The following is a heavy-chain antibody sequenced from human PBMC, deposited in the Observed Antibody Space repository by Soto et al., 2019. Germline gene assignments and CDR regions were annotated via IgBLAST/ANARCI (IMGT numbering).Heavy chain of an antibody. CDR1: GGTFSSYA. CDR2: IIPIFGTA. Sequence: QVQLVQSGAEVKKPGSSVKVSCKASGGTFSSYAISWVRQAPGQGLEWMGGIIPIFGTANYAQKFQGRVTITADEXTXXAYMELSSLRSEDTAVYYCAREYYYGNYYYYGMDVWGQGTTVTVSS. J-gene: IGHJ6*02. V-gene: IGHV1-69*12. D-gene: IGHD3-10*01. CDR3: AREYYYGNYYYYGMDV.